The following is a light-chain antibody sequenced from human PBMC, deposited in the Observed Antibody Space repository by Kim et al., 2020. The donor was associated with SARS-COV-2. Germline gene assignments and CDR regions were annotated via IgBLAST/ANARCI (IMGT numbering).Light chain of an antibody. Sequence: ASLGDRFIITCRASQDIANSLAWYQQKPGKVPQVLIYAASTLQSGVPSRFSGSESGTEFTLTIGGLQTEDVATYSCQKYDSAPWTFGPGTKVDIK. J-gene: IGKJ1*01. CDR1: QDIANS. CDR2: AAS. CDR3: QKYDSAPWT. V-gene: IGKV1-27*01.